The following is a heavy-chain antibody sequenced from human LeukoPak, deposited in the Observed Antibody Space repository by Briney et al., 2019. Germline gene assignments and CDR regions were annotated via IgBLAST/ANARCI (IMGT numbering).Heavy chain of an antibody. CDR2: IYSGGST. CDR1: GCTSISSY. D-gene: IGHD3-10*01. CDR3: ARDRVFAFDI. V-gene: IGHV3-53*01. Sequence: PGGSLRLSCSASGCTSISSYIRSVRQAPGKGLEWVSVIYSGGSTYYADSVRGRFTISRDNAKNSLFLQMNSLRDEDTAVYYCARDRVFAFDIWGQGTMVTVSS. J-gene: IGHJ3*02.